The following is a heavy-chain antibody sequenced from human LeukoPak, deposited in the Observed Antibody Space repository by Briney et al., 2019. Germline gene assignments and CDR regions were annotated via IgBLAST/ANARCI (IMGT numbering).Heavy chain of an antibody. V-gene: IGHV5-51*01. Sequence: GESLKISCKGSGYTFSTYWIGWVRQMPGKGLEWMGIIYPADSNPRYSPSFQGQVTISSDKSISTAYLQWSSLKASDSAMYYCARHYSMATNWFDPWGQGTLVTVSS. J-gene: IGHJ5*02. CDR2: IYPADSNP. CDR3: ARHYSMATNWFDP. D-gene: IGHD2/OR15-2a*01. CDR1: GYTFSTYW.